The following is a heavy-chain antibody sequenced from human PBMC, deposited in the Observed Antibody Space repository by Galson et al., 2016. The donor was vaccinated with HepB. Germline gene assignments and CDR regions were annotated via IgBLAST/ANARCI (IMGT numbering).Heavy chain of an antibody. V-gene: IGHV3-11*06. J-gene: IGHJ4*02. Sequence: SLRLSCAASGFTFSDYYMTWIRQAPGKGLEWLSCISSSGSYTKYAGSVKGRFTISRDNAKNYVYLQMNSLRAADTAVYYCARDGATIRHYFDSWGQGTLVTVSP. D-gene: IGHD1-1*01. CDR2: ISSSGSYT. CDR3: ARDGATIRHYFDS. CDR1: GFTFSDYY.